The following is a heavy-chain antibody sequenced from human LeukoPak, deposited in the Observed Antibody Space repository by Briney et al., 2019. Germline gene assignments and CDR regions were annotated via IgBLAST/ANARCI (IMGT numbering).Heavy chain of an antibody. CDR2: ISSSGSTI. D-gene: IGHD3-22*01. CDR3: ARDYAYYYDSSGYLGAFDI. V-gene: IGHV3-48*03. J-gene: IGHJ3*02. CDR1: GFTFSSYE. Sequence: GGSLRLSCAASGFTFSSYEMNWVRQAPGKGLEWVSYISSSGSTIYYADSVKGRFTISRDNAKNSLYLQMNSLRAEDTAVHYCARDYAYYYDSSGYLGAFDIWGQGTMVTVSS.